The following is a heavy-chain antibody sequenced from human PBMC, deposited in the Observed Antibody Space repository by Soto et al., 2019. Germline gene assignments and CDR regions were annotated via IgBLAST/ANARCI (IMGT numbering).Heavy chain of an antibody. D-gene: IGHD5-12*01. V-gene: IGHV6-1*01. CDR2: TYFRSKWYN. Sequence: SQTLSLTCAISGDSVSSNTASWNWIRQSPSRGLEWLGRTYFRSKWYNDYAVSVKSRIIINPDTSNNQFSLQLNSVTPEDTAVYFCAKGDNLGPKTGYAFDPWGQGVMVTVSS. CDR1: GDSVSSNTAS. CDR3: AKGDNLGPKTGYAFDP. J-gene: IGHJ5*02.